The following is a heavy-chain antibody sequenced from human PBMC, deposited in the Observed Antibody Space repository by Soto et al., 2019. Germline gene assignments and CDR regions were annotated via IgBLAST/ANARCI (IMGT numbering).Heavy chain of an antibody. D-gene: IGHD5-12*01. V-gene: IGHV6-1*01. CDR2: TYFRSKWYN. Sequence: SQTLSLTCAISGDSVSSNTASWNWIRQSPSRGLEWLGRTYFRSKWYNDYAVSVKSRIIINPDTSNNQFSLQLNSVTPEDTAVYFCAKGDNLGPKTGYAFDPWGQGVMVTVSS. CDR1: GDSVSSNTAS. CDR3: AKGDNLGPKTGYAFDP. J-gene: IGHJ5*02.